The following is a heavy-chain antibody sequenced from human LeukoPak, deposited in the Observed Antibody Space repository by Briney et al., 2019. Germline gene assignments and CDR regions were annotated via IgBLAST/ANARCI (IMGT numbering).Heavy chain of an antibody. V-gene: IGHV3-23*05. D-gene: IGHD4-17*01. CDR1: GFTFSRFA. CDR2: IHTRGT. J-gene: IGHJ3*02. CDR3: ARDPNGDYIGAFEI. Sequence: GGSLRLSCEASGFTFSRFAMIWVRQAPGKGLEWVSAIHTRGTQYADSVKGRFTISRDNSKNTLYLQMNSLRAEDTAVYYCARDPNGDYIGAFEIWGQGTKVTVSS.